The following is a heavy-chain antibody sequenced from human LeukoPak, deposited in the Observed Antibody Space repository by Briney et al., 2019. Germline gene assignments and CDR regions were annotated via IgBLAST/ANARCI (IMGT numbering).Heavy chain of an antibody. J-gene: IGHJ5*02. Sequence: SETLSLTCAVYGGSFSGYYWSWIRQPPGKGLEWIGEINHSGSTNYNPSLKSRVTISVDTSKNQFSLKLSSVTAADTAVYYSARSVTTVRGWFDPWGQGTLVTVSS. CDR2: INHSGST. CDR1: GGSFSGYY. V-gene: IGHV4-34*01. CDR3: ARSVTTVRGWFDP. D-gene: IGHD4-17*01.